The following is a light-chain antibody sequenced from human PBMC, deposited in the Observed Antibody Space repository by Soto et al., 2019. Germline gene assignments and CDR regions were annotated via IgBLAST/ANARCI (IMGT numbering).Light chain of an antibody. CDR2: DVS. Sequence: EIVLTPSPATLSLSPGERATLSCGASQSVGSSHLAWYQQKPGLAPRLLIYDVSIRATGIPDRFSGSGSGSDFTLTISRLEPEDFAVYYCQHYFRSSIPFGQGTRLEIK. V-gene: IGKV3D-20*01. CDR3: QHYFRSSIP. J-gene: IGKJ5*01. CDR1: QSVGSSH.